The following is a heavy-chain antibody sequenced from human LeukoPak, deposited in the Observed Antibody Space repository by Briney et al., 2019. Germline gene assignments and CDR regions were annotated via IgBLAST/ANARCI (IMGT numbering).Heavy chain of an antibody. J-gene: IGHJ4*02. Sequence: QSGGSLRLSCAASGFTFKTYAMNWVRQVPGKRPEWVSSMSGSGSSTDYADSVKGRFTISRDNSKNTLYLQMNSLRAEDTALYYCAKDAQGLVRGGIYFDFWGQGSLVTVSS. CDR3: AKDAQGLVRGGIYFDF. D-gene: IGHD6-19*01. V-gene: IGHV3-23*01. CDR1: GFTFKTYA. CDR2: MSGSGSST.